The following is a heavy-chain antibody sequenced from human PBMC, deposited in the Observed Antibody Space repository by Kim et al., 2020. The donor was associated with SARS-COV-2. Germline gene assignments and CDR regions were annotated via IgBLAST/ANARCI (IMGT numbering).Heavy chain of an antibody. D-gene: IGHD3-22*01. V-gene: IGHV3-33*01. J-gene: IGHJ4*02. CDR3: ARDPAWDSSGYWV. Sequence: GGSLRLSCAASGFTFSSYGMHWVRQAPGKGLEWVAVIWYDGSNKYYADSVKGRFTISRDNSKNTLYLQMNSLRAEDTAVYYCARDPAWDSSGYWVWGQGTLVTVSS. CDR1: GFTFSSYG. CDR2: IWYDGSNK.